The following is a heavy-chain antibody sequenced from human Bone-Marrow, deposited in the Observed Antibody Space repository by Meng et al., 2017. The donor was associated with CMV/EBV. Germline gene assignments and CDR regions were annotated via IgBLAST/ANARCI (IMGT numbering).Heavy chain of an antibody. Sequence: GESLKISCAASGFTFSDYYMSWIRQAPGKGLEWVSYISSSGSTIYYADSVKGRFTISRDNAKNSLYLQMNSLRAEDTAVYYCARVGDFWSGTYYYYYYGMDVWGQGTTVTVSS. CDR1: GFTFSDYY. V-gene: IGHV3-11*04. D-gene: IGHD3-3*01. J-gene: IGHJ6*02. CDR2: ISSSGSTI. CDR3: ARVGDFWSGTYYYYYYGMDV.